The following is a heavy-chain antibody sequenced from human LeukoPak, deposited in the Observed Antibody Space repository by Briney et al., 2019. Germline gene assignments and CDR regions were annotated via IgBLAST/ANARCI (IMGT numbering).Heavy chain of an antibody. Sequence: EASVKVSCKASGYTFTSYDINWVRQATGQGLEWMGWMNPNSGNTGYAQKFQGRVTMTRNTSISTAYMELSSLRSEDTAVYYCARVVTAHKGFDAFDIWAKGQWSPSPQ. CDR3: ARVVTAHKGFDAFDI. V-gene: IGHV1-8*01. J-gene: IGHJ3*02. CDR1: GYTFTSYD. CDR2: MNPNSGNT. D-gene: IGHD2-21*02.